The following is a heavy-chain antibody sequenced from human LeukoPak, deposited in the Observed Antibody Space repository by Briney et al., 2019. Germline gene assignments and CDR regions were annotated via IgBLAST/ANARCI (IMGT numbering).Heavy chain of an antibody. CDR2: INHSGST. J-gene: IGHJ6*02. CDR3: ARGRWYQLLDRGYYYGMDV. D-gene: IGHD2-2*01. Sequence: SETLSLTCAVYAGSFSGYYWSLIRQPPGKGLEWIGEINHSGSTNYNPSLKSRVTISVDTSKNQFSLKLSSVTAADTAVYYCARGRWYQLLDRGYYYGMDVWGQGTTVTVSS. V-gene: IGHV4-34*01. CDR1: AGSFSGYY.